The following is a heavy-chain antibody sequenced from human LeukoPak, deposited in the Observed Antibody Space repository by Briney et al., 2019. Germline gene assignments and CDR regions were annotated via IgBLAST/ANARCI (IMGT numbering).Heavy chain of an antibody. CDR3: ARDFIAAAHTAFDI. D-gene: IGHD6-13*01. CDR2: ISSSSSYK. Sequence: GGSLRLSCAASGFTFSDYYMSWIRQAPGKGLEWVSYISSSSSYKNYADSVKGRFTISRDNAKNSLYLQMNSLRAEDTAVYYCARDFIAAAHTAFDIWGQGTMVTVSS. J-gene: IGHJ3*02. V-gene: IGHV3-11*05. CDR1: GFTFSDYY.